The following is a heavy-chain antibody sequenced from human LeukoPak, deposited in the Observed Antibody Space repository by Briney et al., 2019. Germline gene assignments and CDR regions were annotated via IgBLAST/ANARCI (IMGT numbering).Heavy chain of an antibody. V-gene: IGHV3-11*04. CDR2: ISNSGSTI. J-gene: IGHJ4*02. CDR1: GFTFSDYY. D-gene: IGHD4-23*01. CDR3: ARDGDGGNFAFDY. Sequence: GGSLRLSCAASGFTFSDYYMSWIRQAPGKGLEGVLYISNSGSTIYYADSVKGQFNISRDNAKNSLHLQMNSLRAEDTAVYYCARDGDGGNFAFDYWGQGTLVTVSS.